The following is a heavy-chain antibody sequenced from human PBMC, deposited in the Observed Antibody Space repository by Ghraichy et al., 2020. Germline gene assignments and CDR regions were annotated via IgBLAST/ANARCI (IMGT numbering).Heavy chain of an antibody. J-gene: IGHJ6*02. CDR2: MYNSGNT. Sequence: SETLSLTCSVSSDSISSYSWSWIRQPPGKGLEWIGHMYNSGNTNYNPSLKSRVTISIDTSKNQFSLKLTSVTAADTAVYYCARGGLVRRNIIMDDYYHMDVWGQGTTVTVSS. V-gene: IGHV4-59*01. D-gene: IGHD3-10*01. CDR1: SDSISSYS. CDR3: ARGGLVRRNIIMDDYYHMDV.